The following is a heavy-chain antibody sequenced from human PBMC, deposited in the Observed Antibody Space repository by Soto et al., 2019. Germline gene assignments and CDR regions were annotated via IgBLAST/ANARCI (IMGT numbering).Heavy chain of an antibody. V-gene: IGHV1-69*12. J-gene: IGHJ6*02. Sequence: QVQLVQSGAEVKKPGSSVKVSCKASGGTFSSYAISWVRQAPRQGLEWMGGIIPIFGTANYAQKFQVRVTITADESTSTAYMELSSLRSDDTAVYYCARHVPAAGYYYGMDVWGQGTTVTVSS. CDR3: ARHVPAAGYYYGMDV. CDR1: GGTFSSYA. D-gene: IGHD2-2*01. CDR2: IIPIFGTA.